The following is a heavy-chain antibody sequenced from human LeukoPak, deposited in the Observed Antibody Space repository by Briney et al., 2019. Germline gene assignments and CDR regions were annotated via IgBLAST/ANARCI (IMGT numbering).Heavy chain of an antibody. CDR3: ARPQGYCRLPRTHIVSGYYWYFDL. CDR1: GYTFNSYE. D-gene: IGHD2-15*01. CDR2: MNPDNGDT. J-gene: IGHJ2*01. Sequence: ASVKVSCKASGYTFNSYEINWVRQAAGQRLEWMGWMNPDNGDTGYAQKFQGRVTMTMDTSISTAYMELSGLTSEDTAVYHCARPQGYCRLPRTHIVSGYYWYFDLWGRGTLVSVSS. V-gene: IGHV1-8*01.